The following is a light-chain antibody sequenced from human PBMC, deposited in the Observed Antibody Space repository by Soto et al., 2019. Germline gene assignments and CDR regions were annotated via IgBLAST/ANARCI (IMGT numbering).Light chain of an antibody. CDR2: DAS. CDR3: QQYNSYWT. V-gene: IGKV1-5*01. CDR1: QGVSDW. Sequence: DLQMTQSPSSVSASIGDSVTIXXRASQGVSDWVAWYQQKPGEAPKLLIYDASSLESGVPSRFSGRGSGTEFTLTISSLQPDDCATYYCQQYNSYWTFGQGTKVDIK. J-gene: IGKJ1*01.